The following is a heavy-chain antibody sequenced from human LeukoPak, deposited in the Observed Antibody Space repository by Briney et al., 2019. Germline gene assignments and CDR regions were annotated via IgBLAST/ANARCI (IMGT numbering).Heavy chain of an antibody. CDR1: GGSVSSGSYY. CDR2: IYYSGST. J-gene: IGHJ4*02. V-gene: IGHV4-61*01. D-gene: IGHD5-12*01. CDR3: ARKRSYSGYSGYDPRGYFDY. Sequence: SETLSLTCTVSGGSVSSGSYYWRWIRQPPGKGLEWIGYIYYSGSTNYNPSLKSRVTISVDTSKNQFSLKLSSVTAADTAVYYCARKRSYSGYSGYDPRGYFDYWGQGTLVTVSS.